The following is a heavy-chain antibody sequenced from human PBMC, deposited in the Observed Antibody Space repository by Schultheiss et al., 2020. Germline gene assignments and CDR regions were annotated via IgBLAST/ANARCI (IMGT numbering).Heavy chain of an antibody. CDR1: GFTFSSYG. Sequence: GGSLRLSCAASGFTFSSYGMSWVRQAPGKGMEWVSAISGSGGSTYYADSVKGRFTISRDNSKNTLYLQMNSLRAEDTAVYYCAREQYSYGYEYFQHWGQGTLVTVSS. V-gene: IGHV3-23*01. J-gene: IGHJ1*01. CDR3: AREQYSYGYEYFQH. D-gene: IGHD5-18*01. CDR2: ISGSGGST.